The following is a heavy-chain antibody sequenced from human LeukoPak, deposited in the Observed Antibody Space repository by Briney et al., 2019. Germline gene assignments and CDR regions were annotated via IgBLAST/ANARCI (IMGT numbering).Heavy chain of an antibody. CDR2: ISSSGSTI. D-gene: IGHD3-9*01. J-gene: IGHJ3*02. Sequence: GGSLRLSCAASGFTFSSYEMNWVRQAPGKGLEWVSYISSSGSTIYYADSVKGRFTISRDNAKNSLYLQMNSLRAEDTAVYYCARDGKLVTSLAFDIWGQGTMDTVSS. CDR1: GFTFSSYE. CDR3: ARDGKLVTSLAFDI. V-gene: IGHV3-48*03.